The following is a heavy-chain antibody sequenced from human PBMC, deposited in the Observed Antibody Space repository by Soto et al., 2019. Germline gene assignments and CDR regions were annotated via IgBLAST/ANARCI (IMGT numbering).Heavy chain of an antibody. J-gene: IGHJ5*02. V-gene: IGHV4-31*03. CDR1: GGSISSGAYY. Sequence: QVQLQESGPGLVKPSQTLSLTCTVSGGSISSGAYYWSWIRQHPGKGLEWIGYIYYSGSTSYNPSLKSRVTVSVDTSKNQFSLKLSFMTAADTAVYYCARESRDGFNSPFDAWGQGTLVTVSS. CDR3: ARESRDGFNSPFDA. CDR2: IYYSGST. D-gene: IGHD5-12*01.